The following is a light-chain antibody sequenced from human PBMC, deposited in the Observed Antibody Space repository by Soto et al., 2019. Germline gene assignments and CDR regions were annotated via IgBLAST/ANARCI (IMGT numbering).Light chain of an antibody. Sequence: QSALTQPPSVSGAPGQSVTISCTGSSSNIGAGFVVNWYQQVPETAPKLLIYANKNRPSGVPDRFSGSRSGTSASLAITGLQAKDEADYYCQSYDSSLSGFYVFGTGTKVTVL. CDR2: ANK. V-gene: IGLV1-40*01. J-gene: IGLJ1*01. CDR3: QSYDSSLSGFYV. CDR1: SSNIGAGFV.